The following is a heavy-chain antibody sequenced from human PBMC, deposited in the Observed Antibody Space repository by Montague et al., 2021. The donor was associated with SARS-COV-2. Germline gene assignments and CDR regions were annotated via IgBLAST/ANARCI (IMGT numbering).Heavy chain of an antibody. Sequence: SETLSLTCTVSGGSISSYYWSWIRQPAGKGLEWIGRIYTSGSTNYNPSLKSRVTMSVDTSKNQFSLKLSSVTAADTAVYYCARDPAYCSSTSCYDDAFDIWGQGKMGTVSS. CDR2: IYTSGST. CDR3: ARDPAYCSSTSCYDDAFDI. D-gene: IGHD2-2*01. V-gene: IGHV4-4*07. CDR1: GGSISSYY. J-gene: IGHJ3*02.